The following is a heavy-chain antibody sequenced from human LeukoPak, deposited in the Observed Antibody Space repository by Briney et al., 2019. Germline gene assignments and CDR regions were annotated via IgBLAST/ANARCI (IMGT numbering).Heavy chain of an antibody. J-gene: IGHJ4*02. CDR2: IYYSGST. Sequence: KPSETLSLTCTVSGGSISSYYWSWIRQPPGKGLEWIGYIYYSGSTYYNPSLKSRVTISVDTSKNQFSLKLSSVTAADTAVYYCARGGVATIQLDYWGQGTLVTVSS. D-gene: IGHD5-12*01. CDR3: ARGGVATIQLDY. CDR1: GGSISSYY. V-gene: IGHV4-59*06.